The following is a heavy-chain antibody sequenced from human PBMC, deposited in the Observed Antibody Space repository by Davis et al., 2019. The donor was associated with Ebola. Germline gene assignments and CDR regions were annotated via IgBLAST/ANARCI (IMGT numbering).Heavy chain of an antibody. V-gene: IGHV4-59*08. Sequence: SETLSLTCTVSGRSISSYYWSWIRQPPGKGLEWIGYIYYSGSTYYNPSLKSRVTISVDTSKNQFSLKLSSVTAADTAVYYCARQVYSGSYYFDYWGQGTLVTVSS. J-gene: IGHJ4*02. CDR3: ARQVYSGSYYFDY. CDR1: GRSISSYY. D-gene: IGHD1-26*01. CDR2: IYYSGST.